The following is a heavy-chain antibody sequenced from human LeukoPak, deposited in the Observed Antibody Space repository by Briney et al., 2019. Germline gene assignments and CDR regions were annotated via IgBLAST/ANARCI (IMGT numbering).Heavy chain of an antibody. CDR1: GFTFSSYN. J-gene: IGHJ2*01. D-gene: IGHD1-7*01. Sequence: GGSLRLSCAASGFTFSSYNMNWVRQAPGKGLEWVSFISGSSNTIHYADSVKGRFTTSRDNAKNSLNLQMNSLRAEDTAVYFCASDNWDYPDWFFDLWGRGTLVTVSS. CDR2: ISGSSNTI. CDR3: ASDNWDYPDWFFDL. V-gene: IGHV3-48*04.